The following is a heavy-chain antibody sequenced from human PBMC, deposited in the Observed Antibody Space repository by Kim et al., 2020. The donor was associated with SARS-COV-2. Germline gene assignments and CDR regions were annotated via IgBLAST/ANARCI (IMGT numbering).Heavy chain of an antibody. Sequence: DAVKGRFTISRDNYKNTLYLQMNSLRAEDTAVYYCAKLRDYYDILTPFDCWGQGTLVTVSS. CDR3: AKLRDYYDILTPFDC. D-gene: IGHD3-9*01. J-gene: IGHJ4*02. V-gene: IGHV3-23*02.